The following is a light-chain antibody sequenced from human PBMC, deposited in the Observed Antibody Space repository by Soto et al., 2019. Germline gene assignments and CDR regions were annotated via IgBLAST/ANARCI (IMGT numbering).Light chain of an antibody. CDR2: EAS. Sequence: DIVLTQSPATLSLSPGDRATLSCRASQSVRSYLAWYQQKPGQAPRLLIYEASIRATGIPATFSGSGSGTDFTLTISSLEPDDFAVYYCQHRSNWPPTFGGGTKVEIK. V-gene: IGKV3-11*01. CDR3: QHRSNWPPT. CDR1: QSVRSY. J-gene: IGKJ4*01.